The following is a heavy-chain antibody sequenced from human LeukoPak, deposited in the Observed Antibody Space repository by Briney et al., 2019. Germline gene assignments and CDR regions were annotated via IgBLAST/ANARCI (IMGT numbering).Heavy chain of an antibody. CDR1: GFTFSDYG. CDR3: ARDLPYYGSGSYFFDY. V-gene: IGHV1-2*02. J-gene: IGHJ4*02. D-gene: IGHD3-10*01. Sequence: GGSLRLSCAASGFTFSDYGMHWVRQAPGQGLEWMGWINPNSGGTNYAQKFQGRVTMTRDTSISTAYMELSRLRSDDTAVYYCARDLPYYGSGSYFFDYWGQGTLVTVSS. CDR2: INPNSGGT.